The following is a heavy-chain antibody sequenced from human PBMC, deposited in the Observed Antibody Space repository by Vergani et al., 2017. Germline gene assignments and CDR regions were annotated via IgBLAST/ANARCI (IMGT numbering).Heavy chain of an antibody. CDR3: ATKSCGTPGCQIGYFRE. D-gene: IGHD2-15*01. V-gene: IGHV3-30*03. Sequence: QVHLVESGGGVVQPGRSLRLTCVVSGFTSSYYSMHWVRQPPGKGLEWVAVISYDGTQKYYADSVKGRFTISRDNSKSTIYLQMNSLRTEDTAVYYCATKSCGTPGCQIGYFREWGQGTLVTVSS. CDR1: GFTSSYYS. J-gene: IGHJ1*01. CDR2: ISYDGTQK.